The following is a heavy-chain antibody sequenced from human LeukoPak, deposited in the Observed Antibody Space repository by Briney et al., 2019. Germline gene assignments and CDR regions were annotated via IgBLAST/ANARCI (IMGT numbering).Heavy chain of an antibody. CDR1: GFRVSDYY. J-gene: IGHJ5*02. CDR3: ARDRAANQDWVEFDP. CDR2: IRDSGEA. V-gene: IGHV3-66*03. Sequence: SGGSLRLSCAVSGFRVSDYYMSWVRQAPGKGLEWVGLIRDSGEAFYADFARGRFAISRDGSENTLYLQMNSLRVEDTAVYFCARDRAANQDWVEFDPWGQGTPVIVSS. D-gene: IGHD3/OR15-3a*01.